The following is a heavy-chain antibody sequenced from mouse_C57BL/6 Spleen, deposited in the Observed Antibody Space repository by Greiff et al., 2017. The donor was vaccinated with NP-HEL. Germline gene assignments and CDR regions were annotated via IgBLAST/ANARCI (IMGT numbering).Heavy chain of an antibody. J-gene: IGHJ3*01. V-gene: IGHV5-4*01. CDR3: AREGYYYGSSKAWFAY. CDR1: GFTFSSYA. Sequence: DVMLVESGGGLVKPGGSLKLSCAASGFTFSSYAMSWVRQTPEKRLEWVATISDGGSYTYYPDNVKGRFTISRDNAKNNLYLQMSHLKSEDTAMYYCAREGYYYGSSKAWFAYWGQGTLVTVSA. D-gene: IGHD1-1*01. CDR2: ISDGGSYT.